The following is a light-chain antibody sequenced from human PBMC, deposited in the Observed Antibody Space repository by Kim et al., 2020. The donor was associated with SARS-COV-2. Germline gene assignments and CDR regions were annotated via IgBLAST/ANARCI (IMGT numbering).Light chain of an antibody. CDR2: GAS. Sequence: EIVMTQSPATLSVSAGERATLSCRASQSLSSSFLAWYQQKPGQAPRLLIYGASTRATGIPARFSGSGSETEFTLTINSLQSEDFAIYYCQQYNSWPSFGQGTRLEIK. CDR1: QSLSSS. J-gene: IGKJ5*01. CDR3: QQYNSWPS. V-gene: IGKV3-15*01.